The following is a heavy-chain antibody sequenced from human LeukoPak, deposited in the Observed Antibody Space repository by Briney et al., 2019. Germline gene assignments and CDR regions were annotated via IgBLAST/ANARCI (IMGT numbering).Heavy chain of an antibody. CDR2: IYTSGST. Sequence: SETLSLTCTVSGGSISSYYWSWIRQPAGKGLEWIGRIYTSGSTNYNPSLKSRVTMSVDTSKTQFSLKLNSVTAADTAVYFCARWDTAMVPDIWGQGTMVTVSS. J-gene: IGHJ3*02. D-gene: IGHD5-18*01. V-gene: IGHV4-4*07. CDR3: ARWDTAMVPDI. CDR1: GGSISSYY.